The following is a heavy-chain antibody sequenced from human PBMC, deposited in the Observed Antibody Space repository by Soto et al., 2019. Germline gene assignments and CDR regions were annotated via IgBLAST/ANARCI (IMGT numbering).Heavy chain of an antibody. CDR2: ISYDGNTQ. D-gene: IGHD3-9*01. CDR1: GFIFSGYA. Sequence: QVQLVESGGGVVQPGRSLRLSCAASGFIFSGYAMHWVRQAPGKGLEWVAVISYDGNTQYYADSVKGRFTVSRDNSNNMLYVQMNNLRDEDTAMYYCAKETNAYEINFWGQGTLLTVSS. J-gene: IGHJ4*02. V-gene: IGHV3-30-3*01. CDR3: AKETNAYEINF.